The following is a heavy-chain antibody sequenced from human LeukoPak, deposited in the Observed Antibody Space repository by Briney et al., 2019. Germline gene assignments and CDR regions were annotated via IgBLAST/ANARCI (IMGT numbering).Heavy chain of an antibody. Sequence: GGSLRLSCAASGFTFSSYWMSWVRQAPGKGLEWVANIKQDGSEKYYVDSMKGRFTISRDNAKNSLYLQMNSLRAEDTAVYYCARDATFRGYSGYDLGIYWGQGTLVTVSS. V-gene: IGHV3-7*01. CDR1: GFTFSSYW. D-gene: IGHD5-12*01. CDR2: IKQDGSEK. J-gene: IGHJ4*02. CDR3: ARDATFRGYSGYDLGIY.